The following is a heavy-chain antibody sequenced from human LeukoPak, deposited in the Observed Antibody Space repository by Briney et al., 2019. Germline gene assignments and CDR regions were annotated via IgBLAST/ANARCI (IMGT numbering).Heavy chain of an antibody. CDR2: IYYSGST. Sequence: TSETLSLTCAVYGGSFSSYYWSWIRQPPGKGLEWIGYIYYSGSTNYNPSLKSRVTISVDTSKNQFSLKLNSVTAADTAVYYCARHYDSSGYWYYFDYWGQGTLVTVSS. V-gene: IGHV4-59*08. D-gene: IGHD3-22*01. CDR1: GGSFSSYY. CDR3: ARHYDSSGYWYYFDY. J-gene: IGHJ4*02.